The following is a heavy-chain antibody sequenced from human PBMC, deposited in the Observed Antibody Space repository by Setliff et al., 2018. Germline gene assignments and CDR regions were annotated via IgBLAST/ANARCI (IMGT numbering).Heavy chain of an antibody. CDR2: FDPEDGET. CDR1: GYTLTELS. V-gene: IGHV1-24*01. CDR3: ATLAFTYYYDSSGYYPHDY. D-gene: IGHD3-22*01. J-gene: IGHJ4*02. Sequence: GASVKVSCKFSGYTLTELSMHWVRQAPGKGLEWMGGFDPEDGETIYAQKFQGRVTMTEDTSTDTAYMELSSLRSEDTAVYYCATLAFTYYYDSSGYYPHDYWGQGTLVTVSS.